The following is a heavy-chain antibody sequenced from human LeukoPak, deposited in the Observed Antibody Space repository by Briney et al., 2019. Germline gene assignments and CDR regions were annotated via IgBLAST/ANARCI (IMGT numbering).Heavy chain of an antibody. Sequence: GGSLRLSCAASGFTFSSYAMHWVRQAPGKGLEGVAVISYDGSNKYYADSVKGRFTISRDNSKNTLYLQMNSLRAEDTAVYYCARDGVEFYNWFDPWGQGTLVTVSS. CDR2: ISYDGSNK. V-gene: IGHV3-30*04. CDR1: GFTFSSYA. J-gene: IGHJ5*02. CDR3: ARDGVEFYNWFDP. D-gene: IGHD2-21*01.